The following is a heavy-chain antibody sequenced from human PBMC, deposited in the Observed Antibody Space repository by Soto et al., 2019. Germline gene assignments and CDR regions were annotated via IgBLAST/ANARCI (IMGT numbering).Heavy chain of an antibody. CDR3: ARGGLRFLEWLSRPHYYYGMDV. CDR1: PGSYRGYY. V-gene: IGHV4-34*01. J-gene: IGHJ6*02. D-gene: IGHD3-3*01. CDR2: INHSGST. Sequence: PSETLSLTCAVYPGSYRGYYWSWNRQPPGKGLEWIGGINHSGSTNYSPSLKRRVTISVDTSENQFSLKLSSVTAADTAVYYCARGGLRFLEWLSRPHYYYGMDVWGQGTTVTVS.